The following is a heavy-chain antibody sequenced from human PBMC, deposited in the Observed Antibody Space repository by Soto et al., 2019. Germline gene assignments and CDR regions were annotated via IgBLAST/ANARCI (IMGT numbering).Heavy chain of an antibody. J-gene: IGHJ4*02. D-gene: IGHD3-3*01. CDR3: AKDPNSDFWTGFFDY. CDR2: ISGSGGST. CDR1: GFTFSSYA. V-gene: IGHV3-23*01. Sequence: EVQLLESGGDLIQPGGSLRLSCAASGFTFSSYAMSWVRQAPGKGLEWVSGISGSGGSTYYGDSVRGRFTSSRDNSKNTLYLQMHSLSAEDTAVYYCAKDPNSDFWTGFFDYWGQGMLVTVSS.